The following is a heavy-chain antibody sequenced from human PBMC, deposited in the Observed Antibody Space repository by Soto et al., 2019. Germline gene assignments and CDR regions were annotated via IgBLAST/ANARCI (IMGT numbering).Heavy chain of an antibody. Sequence: QVQLQESGPGLVKPSGTLSLTCAVSGDSVSSPYYWCWVRQPPGKGLEWIGEVFHTGTTSYNPSRRSRVTIAVDKSINQFSLDLSSVTAADTAVYYCARSAGWYAIHAWGPGTLVIVSS. CDR2: VFHTGTT. CDR1: GDSVSSPYY. CDR3: ARSAGWYAIHA. J-gene: IGHJ5*02. V-gene: IGHV4-4*02. D-gene: IGHD6-19*01.